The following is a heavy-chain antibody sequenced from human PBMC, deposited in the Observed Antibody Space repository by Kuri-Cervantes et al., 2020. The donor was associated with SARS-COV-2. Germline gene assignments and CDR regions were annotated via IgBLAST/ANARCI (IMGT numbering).Heavy chain of an antibody. V-gene: IGHV3-30*02. CDR2: IRYDGSNK. CDR1: GFTFSSYG. CDR3: ARGSVDGGRDGYNGRYGMDV. D-gene: IGHD5-24*01. Sequence: GGSLRLSCAASGFTFSSYGMHWVRQAPGKGLEWVAFIRYDGSNKYYADSVKGRFTISRDNSKNTLYLQMNSLRAEDTAVYYCARGSVDGGRDGYNGRYGMDVWGQGTTVTVSS. J-gene: IGHJ6*02.